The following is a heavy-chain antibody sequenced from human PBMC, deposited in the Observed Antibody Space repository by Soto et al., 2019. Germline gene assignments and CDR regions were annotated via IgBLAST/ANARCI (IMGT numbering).Heavy chain of an antibody. D-gene: IGHD3-10*02. CDR2: IKQDESEK. CDR1: GLSFSSYW. Sequence: GGSLRLSCATSGLSFSSYWMSWVRQAPGKGLEWVANIKQDESEKNYVDSVKGRFTISRDNAKNSLYLQMNSLRAEDTAVYFCANDRQNGNYYVRGVTYYFEYWGQGTLVTVSS. J-gene: IGHJ4*02. CDR3: ANDRQNGNYYVRGVTYYFEY. V-gene: IGHV3-7*03.